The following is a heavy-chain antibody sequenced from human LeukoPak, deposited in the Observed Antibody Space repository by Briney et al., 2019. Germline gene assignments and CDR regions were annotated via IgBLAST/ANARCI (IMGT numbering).Heavy chain of an antibody. Sequence: SETLSLTCAVYGGSFSGYYWSWIRQPPGKGLEWIGYIYYSGSTNYNPSLKSRVTISADTSKNQFSLKLSSVTAADTAVYYCARLGGQLDLWGQGTLVTVSS. D-gene: IGHD3-16*01. CDR2: IYYSGST. CDR3: ARLGGQLDL. V-gene: IGHV4-59*08. CDR1: GGSFSGYY. J-gene: IGHJ5*02.